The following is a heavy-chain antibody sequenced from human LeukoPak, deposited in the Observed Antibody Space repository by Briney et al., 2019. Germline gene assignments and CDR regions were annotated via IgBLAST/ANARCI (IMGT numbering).Heavy chain of an antibody. V-gene: IGHV1-69*04. Sequence: ASVKVSCKASGGTFSSYAIIWVRQAPGQGLEWMGRVIPIFGIANYAQKFQGRVTITADKSTSTAYMELSSLRSEDTAVYYCARQIGDCSSTSCYSWFDPWAREPWSPSPQ. D-gene: IGHD2-2*01. CDR2: VIPIFGIA. J-gene: IGHJ5*02. CDR1: GGTFSSYA. CDR3: ARQIGDCSSTSCYSWFDP.